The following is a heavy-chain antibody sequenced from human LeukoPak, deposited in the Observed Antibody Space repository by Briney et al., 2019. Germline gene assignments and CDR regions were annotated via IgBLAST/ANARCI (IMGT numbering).Heavy chain of an antibody. Sequence: SETLSLTCAVYGGSFSDYYWTWLRQPPGRGLEWIGEINHRGRNNYSPSLTSRLAISVDTSKNQFSLKLSSVTAADTAVYYCARPHLGADNYWYFDLWGRGTLVTVSS. CDR2: INHRGRN. CDR3: ARPHLGADNYWYFDL. V-gene: IGHV4-34*01. CDR1: GGSFSDYY. J-gene: IGHJ2*01. D-gene: IGHD1-26*01.